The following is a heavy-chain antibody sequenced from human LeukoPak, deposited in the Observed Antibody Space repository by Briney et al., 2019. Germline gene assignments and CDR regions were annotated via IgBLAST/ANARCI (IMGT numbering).Heavy chain of an antibody. J-gene: IGHJ4*02. Sequence: GGSLRLSCAASGFTFSNYCMNWVRQVPGKGLEWVSYISTRSGTIYYTDSVKGRFTISRDNAKNSLYLQMNSLRDEDTAVYYCARDRGGYEFFDYWGQGTLVTVSS. V-gene: IGHV3-48*02. CDR2: ISTRSGTI. CDR3: ARDRGGYEFFDY. CDR1: GFTFSNYC. D-gene: IGHD5-12*01.